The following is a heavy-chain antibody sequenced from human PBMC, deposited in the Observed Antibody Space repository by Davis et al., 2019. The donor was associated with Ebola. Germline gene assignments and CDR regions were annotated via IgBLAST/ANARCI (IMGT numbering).Heavy chain of an antibody. Sequence: ASVKVSCKASGYTLSRYGVSWVRQAPGQGLEWMGMINPNDGRTIYAQKFQGRVTVTRDTSTTTVYMDLSSLRSEDTALYYCTTPGGQDSGYDVFDIWGQGTMVTVSS. CDR3: TTPGGQDSGYDVFDI. CDR2: INPNDGRT. V-gene: IGHV1-46*03. CDR1: GYTLSRYG. D-gene: IGHD5-12*01. J-gene: IGHJ3*02.